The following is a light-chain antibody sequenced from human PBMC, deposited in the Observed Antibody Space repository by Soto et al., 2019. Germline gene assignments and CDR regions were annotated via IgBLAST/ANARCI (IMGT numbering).Light chain of an antibody. Sequence: EIVLTQSPATLSLSPGERATLSCRASQSVSSYLAWYQQKPGQAPRLLIYDASNRATGIPARFSGSGSGTAFTLPISSLQPADFAVYYCQQRSNWPPYTFGQGTKLEIK. CDR2: DAS. V-gene: IGKV3-11*01. CDR1: QSVSSY. J-gene: IGKJ2*01. CDR3: QQRSNWPPYT.